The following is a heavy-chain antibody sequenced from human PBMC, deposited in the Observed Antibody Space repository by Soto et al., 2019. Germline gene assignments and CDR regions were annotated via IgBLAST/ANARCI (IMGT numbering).Heavy chain of an antibody. V-gene: IGHV3-7*01. CDR1: GFTFSNYW. Sequence: EVQLLEAGGDLVQPGGSLRLSRATSGFTFSNYWMTWVRQTPGKGLEWVANIKHDGSEKYDVDSVRGRFTISRDNAKNSPYLQMNSLRAEDAAVYFCVRDYDFWNGYSLFDYWGQGTLVTVSS. J-gene: IGHJ4*02. D-gene: IGHD3-3*01. CDR3: VRDYDFWNGYSLFDY. CDR2: IKHDGSEK.